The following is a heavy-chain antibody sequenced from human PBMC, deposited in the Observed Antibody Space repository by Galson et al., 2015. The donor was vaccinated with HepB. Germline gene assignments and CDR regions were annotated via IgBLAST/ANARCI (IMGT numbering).Heavy chain of an antibody. J-gene: IGHJ5*01. CDR2: ITPSGDNT. CDR3: AKGYGLFDS. D-gene: IGHD5-18*01. V-gene: IGHV3-23*01. Sequence: SLRLSCAASGFTFRNYAMSWVRQAPRKGLEWVSAITPSGDNTYSADSVKGRFTISRDNSNNMLYLQMNSLRAEDAGLYFCAKGYGLFDSWGQGILVTVSS. CDR1: GFTFRNYA.